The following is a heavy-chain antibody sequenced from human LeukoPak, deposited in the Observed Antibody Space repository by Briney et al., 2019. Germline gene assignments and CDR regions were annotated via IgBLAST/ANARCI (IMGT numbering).Heavy chain of an antibody. D-gene: IGHD3-9*01. CDR3: ARGRERYFDWWGHFDY. V-gene: IGHV3-30-3*01. J-gene: IGHJ4*02. CDR2: ISYDGSNK. CDR1: GFTFSSYA. Sequence: PGGSLRLSCAASGFTFSSYAMHWVRQAPGKGLEWVAVISYDGSNKYYADSVKGRFTISRDNSKNTLYLQMNSLGAEDTAVYYCARGRERYFDWWGHFDYWGQGTLVTVSS.